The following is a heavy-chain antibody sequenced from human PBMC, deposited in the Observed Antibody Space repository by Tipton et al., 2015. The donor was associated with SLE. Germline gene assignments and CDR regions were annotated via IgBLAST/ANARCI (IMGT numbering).Heavy chain of an antibody. CDR2: ISDSGDVT. CDR3: ARDPTSYYGYYYMDV. CDR1: GYNFRRNG. V-gene: IGHV3-23*01. J-gene: IGHJ6*03. D-gene: IGHD1-26*01. Sequence: GSLRLSCEASGYNFRRNGMSWVRQAPGKGLEWVSCISDSGDVTYYRDSVRGRFTVSRDNSKNTLYLEMNSLRSEDTAVYYCARDPTSYYGYYYMDVWGKGTTVTVSS.